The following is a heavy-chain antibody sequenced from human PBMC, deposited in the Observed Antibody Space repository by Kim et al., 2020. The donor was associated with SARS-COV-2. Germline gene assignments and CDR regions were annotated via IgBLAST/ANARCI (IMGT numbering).Heavy chain of an antibody. J-gene: IGHJ5*01. CDR2: INPRSGDT. Sequence: ASVKVSCGAAGNTFTDYSIYWVRQAPGQSLEWIGWINPRSGDTKYSQRFQGRVTMTAYTSIRAAYLELNSLRSDDTAVYYCARGKDWERPNTWFDSWGQG. CDR3: ARGKDWERPNTWFDS. CDR1: GNTFTDYS. V-gene: IGHV1-2*02. D-gene: IGHD1-26*01.